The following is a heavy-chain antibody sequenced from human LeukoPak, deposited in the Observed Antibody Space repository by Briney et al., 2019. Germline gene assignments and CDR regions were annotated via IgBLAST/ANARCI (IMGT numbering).Heavy chain of an antibody. CDR3: ATVGAVAGNVDY. CDR2: VDPQDGET. J-gene: IGHJ4*02. CDR1: GYTSTDYY. V-gene: IGHV1-69-2*01. D-gene: IGHD6-19*01. Sequence: ASLRISSKVSGYTSTDYYMHWVQQAPGKGLEWMGLVDPQDGETLYVEKFKGRVNITADTSTDTAYMELSSLRSEDTAVYYCATVGAVAGNVDYWGQGTLVTVSS.